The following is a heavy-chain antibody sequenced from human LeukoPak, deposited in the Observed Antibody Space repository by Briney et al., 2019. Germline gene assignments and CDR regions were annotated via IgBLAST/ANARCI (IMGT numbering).Heavy chain of an antibody. D-gene: IGHD1-26*01. V-gene: IGHV3-7*01. CDR2: IKQDGSEK. Sequence: GGSLRLSCAASGFTFSSYWMSWVRQAPGKGLEWVANIKQDGSEKYYVDSVKGRFTISRDNAKNSLYLQMNSLRAEDTAVYYCARDVSFGYYGMDVWGQGTTVTVSS. J-gene: IGHJ6*02. CDR1: GFTFSSYW. CDR3: ARDVSFGYYGMDV.